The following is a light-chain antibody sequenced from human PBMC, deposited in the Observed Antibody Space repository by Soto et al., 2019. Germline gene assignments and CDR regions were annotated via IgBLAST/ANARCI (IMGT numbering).Light chain of an antibody. Sequence: AIQLTQSPSSLSASVGDRVTITCRASQGISSALAWYRQKPGKAPKLLIYDASCLESGVPSRFSGSGSGTDFTLTISSLQPEDFATYYCQQFNSYLFTFGPGTQVHIK. CDR2: DAS. V-gene: IGKV1-13*02. J-gene: IGKJ3*01. CDR3: QQFNSYLFT. CDR1: QGISSA.